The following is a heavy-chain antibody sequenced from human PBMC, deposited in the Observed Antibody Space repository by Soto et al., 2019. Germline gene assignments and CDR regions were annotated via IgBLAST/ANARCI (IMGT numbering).Heavy chain of an antibody. Sequence: QVQLVQSGAEVKKPGASVKVSCKASGYTFTSYGITWVRQAPGKRHEWMRWISAYNGRTNYAQKLQGRVTMTTDTSTSTAYMELRRLRSDDTAVYYCARFVVADDYYYYGMDVWGQGTTGTVSS. CDR3: ARFVVADDYYYYGMDV. D-gene: IGHD6-13*01. J-gene: IGHJ6*01. V-gene: IGHV1-18*04. CDR2: ISAYNGRT. CDR1: GYTFTSYG.